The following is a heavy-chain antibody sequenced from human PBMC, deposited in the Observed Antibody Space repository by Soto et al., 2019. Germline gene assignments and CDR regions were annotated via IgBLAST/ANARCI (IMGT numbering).Heavy chain of an antibody. Sequence: EVQLVESGGGLVKPGGSLRLSCAASGFTFSNAWMNWVRQAPGKGLEWVGRIKSKTDGGTTDYAAPVKGRFTISRDDSKNTLYLQMNSLKTEDTAVYYCTTRYYYDSSGYLADYWGQGTLVTVSS. V-gene: IGHV3-15*07. CDR2: IKSKTDGGTT. CDR3: TTRYYYDSSGYLADY. J-gene: IGHJ4*02. CDR1: GFTFSNAW. D-gene: IGHD3-22*01.